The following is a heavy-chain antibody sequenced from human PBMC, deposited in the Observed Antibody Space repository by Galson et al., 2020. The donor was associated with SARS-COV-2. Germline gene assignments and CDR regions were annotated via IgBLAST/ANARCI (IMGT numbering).Heavy chain of an antibody. D-gene: IGHD3-16*01. CDR3: ARLGGMATTPNTYYYYGMDV. Sequence: YIYYADSVRGRFSMSRDNAKNSLYLQMNSLGVEDTAVYYCARLGGMATTPNTYYYYGMDVWGQGTTVTVSS. CDR2: YI. J-gene: IGHJ6*02. V-gene: IGHV3-21*01.